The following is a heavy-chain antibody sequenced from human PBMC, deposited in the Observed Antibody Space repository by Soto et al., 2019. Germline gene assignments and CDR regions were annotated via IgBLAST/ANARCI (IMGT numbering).Heavy chain of an antibody. V-gene: IGHV5-51*01. CDR1: GYSFTSYW. Sequence: RGESLKISCKGSGYSFTSYWIGWVRQMPGKGLEWMGIIYPGDSDTRYSPSFQGQVTISADKSISTAYLQWSSLKASDTAMYYCARVGSSGWYVGGNWFDPWGQGTLVTVSS. CDR2: IYPGDSDT. J-gene: IGHJ5*02. D-gene: IGHD6-19*01. CDR3: ARVGSSGWYVGGNWFDP.